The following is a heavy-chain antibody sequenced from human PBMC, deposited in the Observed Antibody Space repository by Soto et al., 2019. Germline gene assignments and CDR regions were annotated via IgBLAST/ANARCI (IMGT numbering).Heavy chain of an antibody. V-gene: IGHV3-30-3*01. Sequence: QVQLMESGGGVVQPGRSLRLSCAASGFTFSSYAMHWVRQAPGKGLEWVAVISYDGSNKYYADSVKGRFTISRDNSKNTLYLQMNSLRAEDTAVYYCAKEGAKMTTVTTYNFDYWGQGTLVTVSS. CDR1: GFTFSSYA. J-gene: IGHJ4*02. D-gene: IGHD4-17*01. CDR2: ISYDGSNK. CDR3: AKEGAKMTTVTTYNFDY.